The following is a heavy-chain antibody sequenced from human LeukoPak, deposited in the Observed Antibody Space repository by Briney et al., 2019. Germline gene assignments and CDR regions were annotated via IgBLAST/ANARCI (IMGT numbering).Heavy chain of an antibody. CDR3: ARVRYEYCSSTSCSFNWFDP. D-gene: IGHD2-2*01. Sequence: SETLSLTCTVSGGSISSDYWSWIRQPPGKGLEWIGYIYHSGSTYYNPSLKSRVTISVDRSKNQFSLKLSSVTAADTAVYYCARVRYEYCSSTSCSFNWFDPWGQGTLVTVSS. V-gene: IGHV4-59*12. CDR1: GGSISSDY. CDR2: IYHSGST. J-gene: IGHJ5*02.